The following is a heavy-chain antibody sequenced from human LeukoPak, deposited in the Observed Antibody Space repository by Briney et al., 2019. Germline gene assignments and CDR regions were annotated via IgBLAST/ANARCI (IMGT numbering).Heavy chain of an antibody. V-gene: IGHV1-18*01. Sequence: ASVKVSCKASGYTFTSYGISWVRQAPGQGLEWMGWISAYNGNTNYAQKLQGRVTMTTDTSTSTAYMELRSLRSEDTATYYCARDRVNIVVNPPAMPYYFDYWGQGTLITVSS. J-gene: IGHJ4*02. CDR1: GYTFTSYG. CDR3: ARDRVNIVVNPPAMPYYFDY. D-gene: IGHD2-2*01. CDR2: ISAYNGNT.